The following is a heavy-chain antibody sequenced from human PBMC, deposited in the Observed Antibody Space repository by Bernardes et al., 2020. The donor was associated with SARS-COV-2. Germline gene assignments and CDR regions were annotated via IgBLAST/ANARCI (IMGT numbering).Heavy chain of an antibody. CDR2: IYYSETT. V-gene: IGHV4-39*01. Sequence: SETLSLTCTVFGGSISSSYYWGWIRQPPGKGLEWIGTIYYSETTHYHPSLKSRVTISVDTSKNQFSLKLTSVTAADTAVYYCARHRLGSGATSPFDYWGQGTLVTVSS. J-gene: IGHJ4*02. CDR1: GGSISSSYY. CDR3: ARHRLGSGATSPFDY. D-gene: IGHD1-26*01.